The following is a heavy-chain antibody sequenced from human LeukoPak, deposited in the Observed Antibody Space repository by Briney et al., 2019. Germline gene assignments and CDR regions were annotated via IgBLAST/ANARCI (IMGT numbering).Heavy chain of an antibody. Sequence: GGSLRLSCAASGFTFSSYGMHWVRQAPGKGLEWVAFIRYDGSNKYYADSVKGRFTISRDNSKNTLYLQMNSLRAEDTAVYYCARDHLYYYDSSGYHSNVGAFDIWGQGTMVTVSS. CDR3: ARDHLYYYDSSGYHSNVGAFDI. D-gene: IGHD3-22*01. V-gene: IGHV3-30*02. J-gene: IGHJ3*02. CDR1: GFTFSSYG. CDR2: IRYDGSNK.